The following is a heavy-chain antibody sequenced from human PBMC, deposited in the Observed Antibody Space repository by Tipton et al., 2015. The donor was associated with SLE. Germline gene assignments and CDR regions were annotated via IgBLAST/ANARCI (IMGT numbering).Heavy chain of an antibody. V-gene: IGHV4-34*01. CDR3: ARGNSPFDY. CDR2: INHSGST. CDR1: GGSISSYY. J-gene: IGHJ4*02. D-gene: IGHD2/OR15-2a*01. Sequence: LRLSCTVSGGSISSYYWSWIRQPPGKGLEWIGEINHSGSTNYNPSLKSRVTISVDTSKNQFSLKLSSVTAADTAVYYCARGNSPFDYWGQGTLVTVSS.